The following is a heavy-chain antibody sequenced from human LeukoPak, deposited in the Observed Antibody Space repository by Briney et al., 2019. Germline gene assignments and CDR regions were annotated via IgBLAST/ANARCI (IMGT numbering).Heavy chain of an antibody. CDR1: GFTFSSYG. CDR2: ISYDGSNK. V-gene: IGHV3-30*18. Sequence: PGGSLRLSCAASGFTFSSYGMHWVRQAPGKGLEWVAVISYDGSNKYYADSVKGRFTISRDNSKNTLYLQMNSLRAEDTAVYYCAKPHLICGGDCYSEYYFDYWGQGTLVTVSS. D-gene: IGHD2-21*02. J-gene: IGHJ4*02. CDR3: AKPHLICGGDCYSEYYFDY.